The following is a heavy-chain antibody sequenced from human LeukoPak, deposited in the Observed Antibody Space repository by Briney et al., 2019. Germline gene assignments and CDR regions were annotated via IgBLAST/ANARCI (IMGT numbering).Heavy chain of an antibody. CDR3: ARCYYEFWSGYYLFDY. Sequence: PSETLSLTCTVSGGSFRRYYGSWIRQPPGKGLECIGYIYYSGSTNYNTSLKSRVALSVEASKHQFRLKQNSVTAADQPVDCGARCYYEFWSGYYLFDYWGEGTLVTVSS. J-gene: IGHJ4*02. CDR2: IYYSGST. V-gene: IGHV4-59*01. D-gene: IGHD3-3*01. CDR1: GGSFRRYY.